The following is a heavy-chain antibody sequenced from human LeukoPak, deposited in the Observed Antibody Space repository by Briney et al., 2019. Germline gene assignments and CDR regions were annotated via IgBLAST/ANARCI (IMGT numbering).Heavy chain of an antibody. CDR3: CGDFDY. J-gene: IGHJ4*02. CDR2: IRYDGSNE. Sequence: GGSLRLSCAASGITFNSYGMHWVRQAPDKGLEWVAFIRYDGSNEYYVDSVKGRFTISRGNSKNTLYLQMNSLRGEDTAVYYCCGDFDYWGQGTLVTVSS. CDR1: GITFNSYG. V-gene: IGHV3-30*02. D-gene: IGHD2-21*01.